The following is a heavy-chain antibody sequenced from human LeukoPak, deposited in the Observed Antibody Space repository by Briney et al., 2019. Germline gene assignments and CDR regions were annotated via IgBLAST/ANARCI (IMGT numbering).Heavy chain of an antibody. CDR2: INPNSGGT. V-gene: IGHV1-2*02. J-gene: IGHJ5*02. CDR3: ARDYYGSGSYRENWFDP. Sequence: ASVKVSCKASGYTFTGYYMHWVRQSPGQGLEWMGWINPNSGGTNYAQKFQGRVTMTRDTSISTAYMELSRLRSDDTAVYYSARDYYGSGSYRENWFDPWGQGTLVTVSS. D-gene: IGHD3-10*01. CDR1: GYTFTGYY.